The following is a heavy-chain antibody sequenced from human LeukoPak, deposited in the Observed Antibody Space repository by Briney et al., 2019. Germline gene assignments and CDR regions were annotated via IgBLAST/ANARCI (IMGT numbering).Heavy chain of an antibody. CDR1: GFTFSSYA. Sequence: GGSLRLSCAASGFTFSSYAMHWVRQAPGKGLEWVAFIRYDGSNKYYADSVKGRFTISRDNSKNTLYLQMNSLRAEDTAVYYCAKVPEGYYYYYYMDVWGKGTTVTISS. D-gene: IGHD1-14*01. CDR2: IRYDGSNK. V-gene: IGHV3-30*02. J-gene: IGHJ6*03. CDR3: AKVPEGYYYYYYMDV.